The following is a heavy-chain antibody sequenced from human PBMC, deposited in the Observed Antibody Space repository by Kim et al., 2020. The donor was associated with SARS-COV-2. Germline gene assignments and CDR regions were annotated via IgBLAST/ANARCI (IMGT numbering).Heavy chain of an antibody. CDR2: TRSDGKNH. V-gene: IGHV3-33*01. Sequence: GGSLRLSCAASAFTVRTYDMHWVRQAPGKGLEWVALTRSDGKNHYYADSVKGRFTITRNNSKSTLYLQMNSLTVDDTAVYYCGRDSGSPVGLDFWGQGTLVTVSS. J-gene: IGHJ4*02. D-gene: IGHD1-26*01. CDR3: GRDSGSPVGLDF. CDR1: AFTVRTYD.